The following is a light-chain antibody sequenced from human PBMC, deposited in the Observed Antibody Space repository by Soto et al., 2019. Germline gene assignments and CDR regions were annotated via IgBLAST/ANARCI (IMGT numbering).Light chain of an antibody. Sequence: EIVMTQSPATLSVSPGERVTLSCRASQSVSSNLAWYQQKAGQAPRLLIYDASNRATGIPARFSGSGSGTDFTLTISSLEPEDFAVYYCQQRSNWPRTFGQGTKVDIK. CDR3: QQRSNWPRT. CDR1: QSVSSN. J-gene: IGKJ1*01. V-gene: IGKV3-11*01. CDR2: DAS.